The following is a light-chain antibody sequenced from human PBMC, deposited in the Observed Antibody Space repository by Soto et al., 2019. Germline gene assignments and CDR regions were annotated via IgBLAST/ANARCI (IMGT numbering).Light chain of an antibody. CDR2: GVS. CDR1: QTGSNSY. V-gene: IGKV3-20*01. J-gene: IGKJ1*01. Sequence: IVLTQSPGTLSLSPGETATLSCRASQTGSNSYLAWYQQKSGQAPRLLIYGVSTRATGTPDRFSGSGSGTEFTLTIRRLEPEDFAVYFCQHYVYPQWTFGPGTKL. CDR3: QHYVYPQWT.